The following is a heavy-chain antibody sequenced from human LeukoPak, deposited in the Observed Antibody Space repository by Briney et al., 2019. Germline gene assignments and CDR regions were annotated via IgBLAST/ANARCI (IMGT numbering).Heavy chain of an antibody. Sequence: SQTLSLTCTVSGGSISSGGYYWSWIRQHPGKGLEWIGYIYYSGSTYYNPSLKSRVTISVDTSKNQFSLKLSSATAADTAVYYCATCIAAAGTFPYWGQGTLVTVSS. V-gene: IGHV4-31*03. J-gene: IGHJ4*02. CDR3: ATCIAAAGTFPY. CDR1: GGSISSGGYY. D-gene: IGHD6-13*01. CDR2: IYYSGST.